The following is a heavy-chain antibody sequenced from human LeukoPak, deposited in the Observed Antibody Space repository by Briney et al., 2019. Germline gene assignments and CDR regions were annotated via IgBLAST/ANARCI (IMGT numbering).Heavy chain of an antibody. V-gene: IGHV4-34*01. CDR3: ARREVWGTYRLMYYFDY. CDR2: RSHTGTT. CDR1: GGSFSGYN. J-gene: IGHJ4*02. Sequence: SETLSLTCAVYGGSFSGYNWNWIRQSPGRGLEWIAERSHTGTTTYNPSLKSRLSISVDTSKNHFSLKLSSVTAADTAVYYCARREVWGTYRLMYYFDYWGQGSRVTVSS. D-gene: IGHD3-16*02.